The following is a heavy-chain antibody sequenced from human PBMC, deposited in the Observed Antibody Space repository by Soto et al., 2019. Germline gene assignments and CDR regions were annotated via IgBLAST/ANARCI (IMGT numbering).Heavy chain of an antibody. Sequence: LRLSCTASGFTFGDYAMSWVRQAPGKGLEWVGFIRSKAYGGTTEYAASVKGRFTISRDDSKSIAYLQMNSLKTEDTAVYYCTRERPLRYFDWPHLPYYGMDVWGQGTTVTVSS. D-gene: IGHD3-9*01. CDR2: IRSKAYGGTT. J-gene: IGHJ6*02. CDR3: TRERPLRYFDWPHLPYYGMDV. CDR1: GFTFGDYA. V-gene: IGHV3-49*04.